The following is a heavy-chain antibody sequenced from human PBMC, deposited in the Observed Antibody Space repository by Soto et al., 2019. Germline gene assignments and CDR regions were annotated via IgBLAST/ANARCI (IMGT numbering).Heavy chain of an antibody. V-gene: IGHV1-69*13. CDR1: GGTFSSYA. CDR3: ARDGHYYGSGSYQPPYYYGMDV. J-gene: IGHJ6*02. D-gene: IGHD3-10*01. Sequence: SVKVSCKASGGTFSSYAISWVRQAPGQGLEWMGGIIPIFGTANYAQKFQGRVTITADESTSTAYMELSSLRSEDTAVYYCARDGHYYGSGSYQPPYYYGMDVWGQGTTVTVSS. CDR2: IIPIFGTA.